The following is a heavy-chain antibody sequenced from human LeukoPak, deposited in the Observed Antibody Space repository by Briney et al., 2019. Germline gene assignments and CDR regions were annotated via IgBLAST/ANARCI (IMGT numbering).Heavy chain of an antibody. V-gene: IGHV3-30*01. CDR3: ARDPYFDWLLDY. CDR1: GFTLSSFA. D-gene: IGHD3-9*01. J-gene: IGHJ4*02. CDR2: ISSDGSNK. Sequence: GGSLRRSCAAPGFTLSSFAMHWVGQAPGKGLQWVAVISSDGSNKYYADSGKGGFTIPRNNPTTTLYLQMTSLRAEDTSVYYCARDPYFDWLLDYWGQGILVTVSS.